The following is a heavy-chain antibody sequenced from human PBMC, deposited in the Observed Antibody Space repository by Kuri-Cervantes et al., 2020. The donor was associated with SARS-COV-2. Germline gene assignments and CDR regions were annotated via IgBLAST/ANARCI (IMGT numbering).Heavy chain of an antibody. CDR2: TYYSGST. CDR1: GGSISSSSYY. J-gene: IGHJ5*02. D-gene: IGHD3-3*01. Sequence: LRLSCTVSGGSISSSSYYWGWIRQPPGKGLEWIGSTYYSGSTYYNPSLKSRVTISVDTSKNQFSLKLSSVTAADTAVYYCARQMMSSITIFGVVITRNWFDPWGQGTLVTVSS. CDR3: ARQMMSSITIFGVVITRNWFDP. V-gene: IGHV4-39*01.